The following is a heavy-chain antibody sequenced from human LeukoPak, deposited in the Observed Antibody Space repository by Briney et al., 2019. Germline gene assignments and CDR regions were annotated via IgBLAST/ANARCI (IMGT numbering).Heavy chain of an antibody. CDR3: ARFRTGGSL. V-gene: IGHV1-46*01. CDR2: INPSGGST. D-gene: IGHD3/OR15-3a*01. Sequence: ASVKVSCKASGGTFSSYAISWVRQAPGQGLEWMGIINPSGGSTSYAQKFQGRVTMTRDTSTSTVYMELSSLRSEDTAVYYCARFRTGGSLWGQGTLVTVSS. J-gene: IGHJ4*02. CDR1: GGTFSSYA.